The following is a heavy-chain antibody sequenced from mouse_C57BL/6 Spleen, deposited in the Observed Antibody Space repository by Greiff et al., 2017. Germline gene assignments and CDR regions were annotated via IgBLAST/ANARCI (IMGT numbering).Heavy chain of an antibody. V-gene: IGHV1-72*01. Sequence: QVQLQQPGAELVKPGASVKLSCKASGYTFTSYWMHWVKQRPGRGLEWIGRIDPNSGGTKYNEKFKSKATLTVDKPSSTAYMQLSSLTSEDSAVYNCARVHGSSHYYAMDYWGQGTSVTVST. CDR3: ARVHGSSHYYAMDY. CDR2: IDPNSGGT. J-gene: IGHJ4*01. D-gene: IGHD1-1*01. CDR1: GYTFTSYW.